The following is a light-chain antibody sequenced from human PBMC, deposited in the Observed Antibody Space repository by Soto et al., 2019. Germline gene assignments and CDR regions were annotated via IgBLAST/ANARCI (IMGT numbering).Light chain of an antibody. V-gene: IGLV2-11*01. J-gene: IGLJ3*02. Sequence: QSAPTQPRSVSGSPGQSVTFSCTGTSNDVGNYNYVSWYQQHPGKAPKLMIYEVSKRPSGVPDRFSGSKSGNTASLTISGLQGEDEADYYCCSYAGSYTWVFGGGTKLTVL. CDR1: SNDVGNYNY. CDR2: EVS. CDR3: CSYAGSYTWV.